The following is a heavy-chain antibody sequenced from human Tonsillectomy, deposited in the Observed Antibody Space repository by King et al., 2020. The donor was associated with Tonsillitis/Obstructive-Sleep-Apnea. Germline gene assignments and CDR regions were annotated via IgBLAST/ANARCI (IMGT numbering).Heavy chain of an antibody. V-gene: IGHV4-34*01. CDR1: GGSFSGYY. CDR2: INHSGST. CDR3: AREDIVVVPAQGYYYYYIDV. D-gene: IGHD2-2*01. Sequence: VQLQQWGAGLLKPSETLSLTCAVYGGSFSGYYWSWIRQPPGKGLEWIGEINHSGSTNYNPSLKSRVTMSVDTSKNQFSLKLNSVTAADTAVYYCAREDIVVVPAQGYYYYYIDVWGKGTTVTVSS. J-gene: IGHJ6*03.